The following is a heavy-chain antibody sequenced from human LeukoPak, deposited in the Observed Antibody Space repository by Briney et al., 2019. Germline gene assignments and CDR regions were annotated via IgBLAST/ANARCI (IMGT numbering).Heavy chain of an antibody. Sequence: GSLRLSCAASGLTVSSNYMSWVRQAPGKGLEWVSVIYSGGSTYYADSVKGRFTISRDNSKNTLYLQMNSLRAEDTAVYYCARGPALLWFGELINWFDPWGQGTLVTVSS. CDR3: ARGPALLWFGELINWFDP. J-gene: IGHJ5*02. D-gene: IGHD3-10*01. CDR2: IYSGGST. V-gene: IGHV3-66*01. CDR1: GLTVSSNY.